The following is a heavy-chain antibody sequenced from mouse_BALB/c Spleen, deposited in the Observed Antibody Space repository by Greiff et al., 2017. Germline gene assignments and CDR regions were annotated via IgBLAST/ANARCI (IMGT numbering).Heavy chain of an antibody. CDR1: GYTFTSYW. V-gene: IGHV1-7*01. CDR2: INPSTGYT. Sequence: VQLQQSGAELAKPGASVKMSCKASGYTFTSYWMHWVKQRPGQGLEWIGYINPSTGYTEYNQKFKDKATLTADKSSSTAYMQLSSLTSEDSAVYYCARGRYRYLFDYWGQGTTLTVSS. J-gene: IGHJ2*01. CDR3: ARGRYRYLFDY. D-gene: IGHD2-14*01.